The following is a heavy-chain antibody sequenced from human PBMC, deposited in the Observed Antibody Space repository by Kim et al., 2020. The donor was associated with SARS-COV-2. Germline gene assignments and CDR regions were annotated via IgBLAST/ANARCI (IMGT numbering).Heavy chain of an antibody. CDR2: INSDGSST. CDR3: ARVVRLKYYGSGSYSDY. J-gene: IGHJ4*02. D-gene: IGHD3-10*01. V-gene: IGHV3-74*01. CDR1: GFTFSSYW. Sequence: GGSLRLSCAASGFTFSSYWMHWVRQAPGKGLVWVSRINSDGSSTSYADSVKGRFTISRDNAKNTLYLQMNSLRAEDTAVYYCARVVRLKYYGSGSYSDYWGQGTLVTVSS.